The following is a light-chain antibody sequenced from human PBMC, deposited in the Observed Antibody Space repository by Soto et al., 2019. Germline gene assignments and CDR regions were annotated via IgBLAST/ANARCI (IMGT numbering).Light chain of an antibody. CDR1: SSDVSGNKY. CDR3: SSYAGKVS. CDR2: DVT. J-gene: IGLJ2*01. V-gene: IGLV2-8*01. Sequence: QSALTQPPSASGSLGQSITISCTGTSSDVSGNKYVSWYQQHPGKAPKLMIYDVTKRPSCVPDRFSGSKSGNTASLTVSGLQPEDESDYYCSSYAGKVSFGGGTKLTVL.